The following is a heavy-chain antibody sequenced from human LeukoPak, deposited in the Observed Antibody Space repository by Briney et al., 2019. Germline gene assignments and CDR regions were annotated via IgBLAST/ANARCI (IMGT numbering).Heavy chain of an antibody. CDR3: AKDADIVVVTYGMDV. CDR2: ISYDGSNK. D-gene: IGHD2-21*02. CDR1: GFTFSSYG. Sequence: GGSLRLSCAASGFTFSSYGMHWVRQAPGKGLEWVAVISYDGSNKYYADSVKGRFTISRDNSKNTLYLQMNSLRAEDTAVYYCAKDADIVVVTYGMDVWGQGTTVTVSS. J-gene: IGHJ6*02. V-gene: IGHV3-30*18.